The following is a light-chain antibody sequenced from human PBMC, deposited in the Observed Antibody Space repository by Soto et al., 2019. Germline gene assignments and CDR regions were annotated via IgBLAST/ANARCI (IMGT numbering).Light chain of an antibody. CDR2: DVS. CDR1: SSDVGGYNY. J-gene: IGLJ1*01. CDR3: SSYTSSSTLRGDV. V-gene: IGLV2-14*01. Sequence: QSVLTQPASVSGSPGQSITISCTGTSSDVGGYNYVSWYQQHPGKAPKLMIYDVSNRPSGVSNRFSGSKSGNTASLTISGLQAEDEADYYCSSYTSSSTLRGDVFGTGTKVTVL.